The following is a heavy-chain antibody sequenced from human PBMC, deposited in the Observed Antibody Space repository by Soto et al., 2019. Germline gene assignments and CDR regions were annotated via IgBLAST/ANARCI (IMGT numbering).Heavy chain of an antibody. Sequence: EVQLLESGGGLLQPGGSLRLSCSASGFTFNNYAMAWVRQAPGEGLEWVSGISGCGATPYYADSVKGRFTISRDNSKNTLFLQMNSLSAEDTAVYFCAKAGYCTGVSCYFYYFDSWGQGTLVTVSS. CDR3: AKAGYCTGVSCYFYYFDS. D-gene: IGHD2-15*01. CDR2: ISGCGATP. CDR1: GFTFNNYA. V-gene: IGHV3-23*01. J-gene: IGHJ4*02.